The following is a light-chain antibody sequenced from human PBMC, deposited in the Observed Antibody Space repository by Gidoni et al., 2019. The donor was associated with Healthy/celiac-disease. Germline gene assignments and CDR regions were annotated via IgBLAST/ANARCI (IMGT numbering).Light chain of an antibody. J-gene: IGKJ4*01. CDR2: AAS. CDR3: QQSYSTPRVT. Sequence: DIQMTQSPSSLSASVGDRVTITCRASQSISSYLNWYQQKPGKAPKLLIYAASSLQSGVPSRFSGSGAGTDCTLTISSLQPEDFATYYCQQSYSTPRVTFXGXTKVEIK. V-gene: IGKV1-39*01. CDR1: QSISSY.